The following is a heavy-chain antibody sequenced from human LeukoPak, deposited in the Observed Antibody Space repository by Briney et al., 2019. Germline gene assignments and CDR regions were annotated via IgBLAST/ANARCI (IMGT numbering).Heavy chain of an antibody. Sequence: PGGALRLSCAASGIACGNNWMHWVRRGPGKGLVWISRINSDGGGAIYADSVKGRFTVSRDNAKNTLYLQMNSLRAEDTAVYYCARDVPHNWFDTWGQGTLVTVSS. CDR3: ARDVPHNWFDT. CDR2: INSDGGGA. V-gene: IGHV3-74*01. CDR1: GIACGNNW. J-gene: IGHJ5*02.